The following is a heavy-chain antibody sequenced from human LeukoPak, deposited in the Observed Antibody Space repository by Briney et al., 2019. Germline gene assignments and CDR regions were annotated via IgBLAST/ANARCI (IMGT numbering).Heavy chain of an antibody. D-gene: IGHD6-19*01. V-gene: IGHV3-23*01. CDR1: GFTFSSYA. CDR2: ISGSGGST. Sequence: PGGSLRLSCAASGFTFSSYAMSWVRQAPGKGLEWVSAISGSGGSTYYADSVKGRFTISRDNSKNTLYLQMNSLRAEDTAVYYCAKDRRSWYSSGCLLDYWGQGTLVTVSS. CDR3: AKDRRSWYSSGCLLDY. J-gene: IGHJ4*02.